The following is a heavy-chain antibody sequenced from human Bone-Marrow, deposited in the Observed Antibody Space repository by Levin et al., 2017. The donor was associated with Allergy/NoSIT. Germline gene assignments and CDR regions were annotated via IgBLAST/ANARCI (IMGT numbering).Heavy chain of an antibody. CDR2: IRQDGDSK. D-gene: IGHD3-3*01. CDR1: GFKFNDYW. Sequence: GESLKISCAGSGFKFNDYWMTWVRQAPGKGLEWVANIRQDGDSKYYGDSVKGRFTISRDNAKNSLLLQMNNLRDDDTAVYYCATEWWTNYGKDSWSGYSEYWGQGTLLTVSS. CDR3: ATEWWTNYGKDSWSGYSEY. J-gene: IGHJ4*02. V-gene: IGHV3-7*01.